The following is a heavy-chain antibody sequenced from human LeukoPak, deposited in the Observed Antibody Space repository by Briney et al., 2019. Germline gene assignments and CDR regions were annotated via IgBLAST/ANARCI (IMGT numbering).Heavy chain of an antibody. J-gene: IGHJ5*02. V-gene: IGHV1-18*01. CDR3: ARAPLSNYEILTGYPESLWFDP. Sequence: GASVKVSCKASGYTFTTYNINWVRQAPGQGLEWMGWISGYNGNTNYAQKLQGRVTMTTDTSTSTAYMELRSLKSDDTAVYYCARAPLSNYEILTGYPESLWFDPWGQGTLVIVSS. D-gene: IGHD3-9*01. CDR1: GYTFTTYN. CDR2: ISGYNGNT.